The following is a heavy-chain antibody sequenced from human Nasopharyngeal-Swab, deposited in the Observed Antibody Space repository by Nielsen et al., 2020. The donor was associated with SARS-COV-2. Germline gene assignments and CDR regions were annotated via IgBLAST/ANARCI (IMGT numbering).Heavy chain of an antibody. D-gene: IGHD1-26*01. CDR2: TEIGGTT. CDR1: GLTVSSTY. J-gene: IGHJ4*02. V-gene: IGHV3-53*01. Sequence: GESLKISCAVSGLTVSSTYMSWVRQAPGKGLEWVSVTEIGGTTHYADSVKGRFSISRDNSKNTLYLQMNSLRAEDTAVYYCAKRIVGAPFDYWGQGTLVTVSS. CDR3: AKRIVGAPFDY.